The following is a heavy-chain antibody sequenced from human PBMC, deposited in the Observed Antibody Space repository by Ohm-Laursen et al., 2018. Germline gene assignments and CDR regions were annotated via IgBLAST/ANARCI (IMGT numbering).Heavy chain of an antibody. J-gene: IGHJ4*02. CDR2: INHSRST. V-gene: IGHV4-34*01. CDR1: GGSFSGYY. Sequence: TLSLTCAVYGGSFSGYYWNWIRQPPGKGLEGIGEINHSRSTKYNSSFKSRVTISVDTSKNQFSLKLSSVTAADTAVYYCARGFSGWWGRIDYWGQGILVTVSS. D-gene: IGHD6-19*01. CDR3: ARGFSGWWGRIDY.